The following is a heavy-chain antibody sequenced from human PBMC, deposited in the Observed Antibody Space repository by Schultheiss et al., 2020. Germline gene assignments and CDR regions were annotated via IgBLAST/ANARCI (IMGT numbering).Heavy chain of an antibody. V-gene: IGHV3-15*07. CDR1: GFTFSNAW. CDR3: TTTALSERITMVQGPLNFDY. CDR2: IKSKTDGGTT. Sequence: GESLKISCAASGFTFSNAWMNWVRQAPGKGLEWVGRIKSKTDGGTTDYAAPVKGRFTISRDDSKNTLYLQMNSLKTEDTAVYYCTTTALSERITMVQGPLNFDYWGQGTLVTVSS. D-gene: IGHD3-10*01. J-gene: IGHJ4*02.